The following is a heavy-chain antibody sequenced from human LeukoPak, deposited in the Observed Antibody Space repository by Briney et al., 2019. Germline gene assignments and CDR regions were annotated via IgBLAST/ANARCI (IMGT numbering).Heavy chain of an antibody. CDR3: AREQTVYAFNI. D-gene: IGHD4-11*01. CDR2: ISAYNGNT. CDR1: GGTFSSYA. V-gene: IGHV1-18*01. J-gene: IGHJ3*02. Sequence: ASVKVSCKASGGTFSSYAISWVRQAPGQGLEWMGWISAYNGNTNYAQKLQGRVTMTTDTSTSTAYMELRSLRSDDTAVYYCAREQTVYAFNIWGQGTMVTVSS.